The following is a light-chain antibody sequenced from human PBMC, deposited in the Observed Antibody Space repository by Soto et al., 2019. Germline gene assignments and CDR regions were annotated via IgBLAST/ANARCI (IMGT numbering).Light chain of an antibody. Sequence: EIVLTQSPGTLSLSPGERATLSCRASQSVSSSYLAWYQQKPGQAPRLLIYGASSRATGIPDRFSGSGSGTDFTLTISSLQPEDVATYYCQNYNSAPALTFGGGTKVEIK. J-gene: IGKJ4*01. CDR2: GAS. V-gene: IGKV3-20*01. CDR1: QSVSSSY. CDR3: QNYNSAPALT.